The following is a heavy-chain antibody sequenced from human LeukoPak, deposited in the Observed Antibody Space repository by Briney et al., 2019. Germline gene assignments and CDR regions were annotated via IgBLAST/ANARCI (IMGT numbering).Heavy chain of an antibody. D-gene: IGHD6-6*01. V-gene: IGHV1-69*13. CDR2: IIPIFGTA. CDR3: ARENEYSGSPTIRQFDY. J-gene: IGHJ4*02. CDR1: GGTFISYA. Sequence: SVKVSCKASGGTFISYAISWVRQAPGQGLEWMGGIIPIFGTANYAQKFQGRVTITADESTSTAYMELSSLRSEDTAVYYCARENEYSGSPTIRQFDYWGQGTLVTVSS.